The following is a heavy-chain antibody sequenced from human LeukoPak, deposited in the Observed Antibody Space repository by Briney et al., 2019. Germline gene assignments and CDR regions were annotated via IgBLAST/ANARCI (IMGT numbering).Heavy chain of an antibody. CDR1: GGTFSSYA. J-gene: IGHJ3*02. CDR3: ARDRDGYNWDAFDI. V-gene: IGHV1-69*04. CDR2: IIPILGIA. Sequence: SVKVSCKASGGTFSSYAISWVRQAPGQGLEWMGRIIPILGIANYAQKFQGRVTITADKSTSTAYMELSSLRSEDTAVYYCARDRDGYNWDAFDIWGQGTMVTVSS. D-gene: IGHD5-24*01.